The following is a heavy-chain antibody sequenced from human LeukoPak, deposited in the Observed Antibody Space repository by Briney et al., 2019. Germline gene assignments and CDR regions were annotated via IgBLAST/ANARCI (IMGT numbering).Heavy chain of an antibody. D-gene: IGHD6-13*01. V-gene: IGHV4-59*01. Sequence: SETLSLTCTVSGGSISSYYWNWIRQPPGKGLEWTGYIYYSGSTNYNPSLKSRVTISVDTSKNQFSLKLSSVIAADTAVYYCARGVAAAGRGWFDPWGQGTLVTVSS. J-gene: IGHJ5*02. CDR1: GGSISSYY. CDR2: IYYSGST. CDR3: ARGVAAAGRGWFDP.